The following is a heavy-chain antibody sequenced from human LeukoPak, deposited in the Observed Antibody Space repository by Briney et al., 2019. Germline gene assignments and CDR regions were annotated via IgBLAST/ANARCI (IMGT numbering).Heavy chain of an antibody. D-gene: IGHD1-26*01. Sequence: PGGSLRLSGAASGFTFSNFLMTWVRQAPGKGPEWVSAISGSGGDTYYADSVKGRFTISRDNSKNTLYLQMNSLRAEDTAVYYCAKKGATTGDFDYWGQGTLVTVSS. V-gene: IGHV3-23*01. CDR2: ISGSGGDT. CDR1: GFTFSNFL. J-gene: IGHJ4*02. CDR3: AKKGATTGDFDY.